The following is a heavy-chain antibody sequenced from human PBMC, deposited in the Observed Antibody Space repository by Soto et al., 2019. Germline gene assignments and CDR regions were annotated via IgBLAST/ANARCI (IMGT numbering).Heavy chain of an antibody. V-gene: IGHV1-18*01. CDR2: ISAYNGNT. CDR1: GYTFTSYG. J-gene: IGHJ5*02. Sequence: QVQLVQSGAEVKKPGASVKVSCKASGYTFTSYGISWVRQAPGQGLEWMGWISAYNGNTNYAQKLQGRVTMTTDTSTSTAYMELWSLRSDDAAVYYCAITGGLYCSGGSCYSFLDWFDPWGQGTLVTVSS. CDR3: AITGGLYCSGGSCYSFLDWFDP. D-gene: IGHD2-15*01.